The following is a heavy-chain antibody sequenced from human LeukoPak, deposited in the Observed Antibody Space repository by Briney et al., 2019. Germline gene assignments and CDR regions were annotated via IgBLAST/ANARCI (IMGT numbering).Heavy chain of an antibody. V-gene: IGHV3-23*01. CDR1: GFAFSSYV. CDR3: AKDMTTRGASDI. J-gene: IGHJ3*02. Sequence: GGSLRLSCAASGFAFSSYVINWVRQAPGKGLEWVSAIGGTGRTYYADPVKGRFTISRDNSKNTVFLQMNSLRAEDTAIFYCAKDMTTRGASDIWGQGTMVTVSS. D-gene: IGHD1-1*01. CDR2: IGGTGRT.